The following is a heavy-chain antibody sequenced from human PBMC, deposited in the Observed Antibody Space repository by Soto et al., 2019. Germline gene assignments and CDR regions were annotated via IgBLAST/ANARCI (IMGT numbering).Heavy chain of an antibody. CDR2: INAGNGNT. CDR3: ARVGGTGTTFPYHYRMDV. V-gene: IGHV1-3*01. Sequence: GASVKVSCKASGYTFTSYAMHWVRQAPGQRLEWMGWINAGNGNTKYSQKFQGRVTITRDTSASTAYMELSSLRSEDTAVYYCARVGGTGTTFPYHYRMDVWGQGTTVTVSS. CDR1: GYTFTSYA. D-gene: IGHD1-1*01. J-gene: IGHJ6*02.